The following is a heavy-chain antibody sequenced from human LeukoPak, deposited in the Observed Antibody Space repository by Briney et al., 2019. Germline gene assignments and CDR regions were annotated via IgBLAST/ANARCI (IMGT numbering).Heavy chain of an antibody. V-gene: IGHV3-73*01. CDR1: GFTFSGSA. D-gene: IGHD1-1*01. CDR2: IRSKANSYAT. Sequence: GGSLRLSCAASGFTFSGSAMHWVRQASGKGLEWVGRIRSKANSYATAYAASVKGRFTISRDDSKNTAYLQMNSLKTEDTAVYYCTSHASGLEPADYWGQGTLVTVSP. CDR3: TSHASGLEPADY. J-gene: IGHJ4*02.